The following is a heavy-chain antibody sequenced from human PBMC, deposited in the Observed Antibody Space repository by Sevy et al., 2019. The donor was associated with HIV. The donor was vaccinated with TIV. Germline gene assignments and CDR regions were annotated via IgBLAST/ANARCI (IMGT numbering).Heavy chain of an antibody. V-gene: IGHV4-34*01. CDR2: INHSGST. D-gene: IGHD5-18*01. CDR1: GGSFSGYY. CDR3: ARRRGTWIQLWLPPMFDY. J-gene: IGHJ4*02. Sequence: SETLSLTCAVYGGSFSGYYWSWIRQSPGKGLEWIGEINHSGSTNYNPSLKSRVTISVDTSKNQFSLKLSSVTAADTAVYYCARRRGTWIQLWLPPMFDYWGQGTLVTVSS.